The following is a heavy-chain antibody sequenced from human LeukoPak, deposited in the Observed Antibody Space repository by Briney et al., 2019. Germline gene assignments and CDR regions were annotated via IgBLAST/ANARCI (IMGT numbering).Heavy chain of an antibody. V-gene: IGHV3-64*01. D-gene: IGHD2/OR15-2a*01. Sequence: GGSLRLSCAASGFTFRSYAIHWVRQAPGQGLEYVSAISSNGGSTYYANSVKGRFTISTDNSRNTVYRQMGSLRAEDVGVYYCARGSSVAFYPFDYWGQGTLVTVSS. CDR2: ISSNGGST. J-gene: IGHJ4*02. CDR3: ARGSSVAFYPFDY. CDR1: GFTFRSYA.